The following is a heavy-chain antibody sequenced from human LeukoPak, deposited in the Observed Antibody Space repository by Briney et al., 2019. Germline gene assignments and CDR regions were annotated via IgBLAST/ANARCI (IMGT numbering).Heavy chain of an antibody. Sequence: PSQTLSLTCTISGGSITSGDSFWTWIRHHPEKGLEWIGYISYSGSPYYNPSLQTRVTILSDMSKNQFSLNLASVTAADTAVYYCATDHLAVAGYNWFDPWGQGILVTVSS. CDR1: GGSITSGDSF. V-gene: IGHV4-31*03. CDR3: ATDHLAVAGYNWFDP. CDR2: ISYSGSP. D-gene: IGHD6-13*01. J-gene: IGHJ5*02.